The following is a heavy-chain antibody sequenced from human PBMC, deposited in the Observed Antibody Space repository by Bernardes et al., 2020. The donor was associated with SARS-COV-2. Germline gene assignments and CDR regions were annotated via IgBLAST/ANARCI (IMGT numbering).Heavy chain of an antibody. CDR2: ISNSGTST. Sequence: GSLRLSCAASGFIFSDYYMSWIRRAPGRGLEWISYISNSGTSTDYGDSVKGRITISRDNAKNTLYLQMSSLRAEDTAVYFCARDTYDSSGYYPYTFDLWGQGTLVTVSS. D-gene: IGHD3-22*01. J-gene: IGHJ3*01. V-gene: IGHV3-11*06. CDR1: GFIFSDYY. CDR3: ARDTYDSSGYYPYTFDL.